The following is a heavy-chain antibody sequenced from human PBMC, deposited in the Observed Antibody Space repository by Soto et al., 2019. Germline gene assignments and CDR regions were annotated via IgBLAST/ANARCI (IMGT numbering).Heavy chain of an antibody. J-gene: IGHJ5*02. CDR2: LIPAVGQA. V-gene: IGHV1-69*08. CDR1: GGAFSGYT. Sequence: QVQLVQSGAEVKKPGSSMKVSCKASGGAFSGYTFNWVRQAPGHGLEWMGRLIPAVGQANNAQKFQGRLTITADESASTVYMDLTSLTSEDTAVYFCAGGAVHTPTWMGAWGQGTLVTVSS. CDR3: AGGAVHTPTWMGA. D-gene: IGHD5-18*01.